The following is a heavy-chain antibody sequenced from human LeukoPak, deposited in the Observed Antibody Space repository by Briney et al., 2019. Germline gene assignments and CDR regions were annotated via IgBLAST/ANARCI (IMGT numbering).Heavy chain of an antibody. D-gene: IGHD4-17*01. CDR1: GFTFSDYY. V-gene: IGHV3-11*01. J-gene: IGHJ4*02. Sequence: GGSLRLSCAASGFTFSDYYMSWIRQAPGKGLEWVSYISSSGSTIYYADSVKGRFTISRDNAKNSLYLQMNSLRAEDTAVYYCARGRRDYGDYKVGDYFDYWGQGTLVTVSS. CDR2: ISSSGSTI. CDR3: ARGRRDYGDYKVGDYFDY.